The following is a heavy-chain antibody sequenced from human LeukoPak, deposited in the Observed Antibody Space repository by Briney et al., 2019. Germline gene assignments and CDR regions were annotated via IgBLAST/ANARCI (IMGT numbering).Heavy chain of an antibody. CDR3: ASHMAVAGTRGFDD. CDR2: ISQTGTT. Sequence: SETLSLTCAVFDDPIYSNKWWSWVRQPPGKGLEWIGEISQTGTTYYDPSLKSRTTISIDRSKNHFSLTLTSATAADTAVYFCASHMAVAGTRGFDDWGPGTLVTVSS. V-gene: IGHV4-4*02. J-gene: IGHJ4*02. D-gene: IGHD6-19*01. CDR1: DDPIYSNKW.